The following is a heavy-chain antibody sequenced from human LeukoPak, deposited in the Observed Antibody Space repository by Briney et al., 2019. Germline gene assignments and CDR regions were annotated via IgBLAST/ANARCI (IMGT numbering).Heavy chain of an antibody. D-gene: IGHD5-18*01. Sequence: PSETLSLTCTVSGGSISSYYWSWIRQPPAKGLEWIGYVYYSGSTNYNPSLKSRVTISVDTSNNQFSLKLNSVTAADTAVYYCARHTTMAAWHFEHWGQGTLVTVSS. CDR1: GGSISSYY. CDR3: ARHTTMAAWHFEH. CDR2: VYYSGST. V-gene: IGHV4-59*08. J-gene: IGHJ4*02.